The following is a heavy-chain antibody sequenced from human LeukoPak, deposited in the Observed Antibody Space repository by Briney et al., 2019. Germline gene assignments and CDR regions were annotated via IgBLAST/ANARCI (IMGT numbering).Heavy chain of an antibody. V-gene: IGHV1-46*01. J-gene: IGHJ3*02. Sequence: GASVKVSCKASGYTFTKYYIHWVRQAPGQGLGWMGLINPGGDNTNYAQNFQGRVTMTRDTSTSTVYMELSSLRSEDTAIYYCARIRDGYNGAYDIWGQGTVVTVPS. CDR3: ARIRDGYNGAYDI. CDR2: INPGGDNT. D-gene: IGHD5-24*01. CDR1: GYTFTKYY.